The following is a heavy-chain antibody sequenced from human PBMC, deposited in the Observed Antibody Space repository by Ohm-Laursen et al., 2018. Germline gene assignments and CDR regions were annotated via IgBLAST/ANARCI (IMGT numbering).Heavy chain of an antibody. D-gene: IGHD6-19*01. CDR1: GGSFSGYY. CDR2: INHSGST. CDR3: ARVKQWLIYAFDI. Sequence: SLTCAVYGGSFSGYYWSWIRQPPGKGLEWIGEINHSGSTNYNPSLKSRVTISVDTSKNQFSLKLSSVTAADTAVYYCARVKQWLIYAFDIWGQGTMVTVSS. V-gene: IGHV4-34*01. J-gene: IGHJ3*02.